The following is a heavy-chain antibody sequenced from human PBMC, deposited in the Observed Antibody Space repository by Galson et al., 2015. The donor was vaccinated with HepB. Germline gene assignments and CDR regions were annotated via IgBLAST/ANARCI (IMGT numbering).Heavy chain of an antibody. CDR2: ISASGSTI. J-gene: IGHJ4*02. CDR3: ARRDSGNSFDY. V-gene: IGHV3-48*02. Sequence: SLRLSCAASGFTFSSYTMNWVRQAPGKGLEWVSSISASGSTIYYADSVKGRFTISRDNAKNSLYLQMNSLRDEDMAVYYCARRDSGNSFDYWAGEPWSPSP. CDR1: GFTFSSYT. D-gene: IGHD1-26*01.